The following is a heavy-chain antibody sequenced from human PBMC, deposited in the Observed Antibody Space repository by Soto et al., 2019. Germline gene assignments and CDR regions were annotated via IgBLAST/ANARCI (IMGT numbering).Heavy chain of an antibody. V-gene: IGHV4-31*03. D-gene: IGHD2-15*01. CDR1: GDSIRSAHYF. Sequence: SETLSLTCSVFGDSIRSAHYFWGWVRQPPGKGLEWIGYIYYSGGTYYDPSLKSRVTISVDTSNNQFSLKLSSVTAADTAVYYCARTRVVAATPYYYYYYMDVWGKGTTVTVSS. CDR3: ARTRVVAATPYYYYYYMDV. CDR2: IYYSGGT. J-gene: IGHJ6*03.